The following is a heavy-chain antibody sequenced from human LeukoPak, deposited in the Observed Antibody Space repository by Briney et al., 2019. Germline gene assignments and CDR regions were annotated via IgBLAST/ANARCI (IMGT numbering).Heavy chain of an antibody. Sequence: KPSETLSLTCSVSGDFITNRYWSWVRQSAGKGLEWIGRISTRGNTNYNPSLKSRVTMSVDTSNKHFSLKLSSVTAADTAVYYCVRNWDYWGQGTLVTVSS. J-gene: IGHJ4*02. V-gene: IGHV4-4*07. CDR2: ISTRGNT. CDR3: VRNWDY. D-gene: IGHD1-1*01. CDR1: GDFITNRY.